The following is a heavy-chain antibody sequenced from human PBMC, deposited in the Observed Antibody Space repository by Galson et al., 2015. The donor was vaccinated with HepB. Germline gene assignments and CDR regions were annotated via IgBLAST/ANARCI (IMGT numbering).Heavy chain of an antibody. V-gene: IGHV3-15*01. Sequence: SLRLSCAASGFTFSNAWMNWVRQAPGKGLEWVGRIKSKIDGGTTDYAAPAKDRFTISRDDSKNTLFLQINSLKTEDTAVYYCTTGETTVIIRGSYYYYAMDVWGQGTTVTVYS. CDR2: IKSKIDGGTT. CDR1: GFTFSNAW. J-gene: IGHJ6*02. CDR3: TTGETTVIIRGSYYYYAMDV. D-gene: IGHD4-23*01.